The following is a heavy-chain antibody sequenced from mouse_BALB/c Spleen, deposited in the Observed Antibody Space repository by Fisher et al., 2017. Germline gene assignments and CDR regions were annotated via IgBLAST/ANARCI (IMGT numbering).Heavy chain of an antibody. Sequence: DRFTISRDNARNTLYLQMSSLRSEDTALYYCARHDTTATDAMDYWGQGTSVTVSS. CDR3: ARHDTTATDAMDY. D-gene: IGHD1-2*01. V-gene: IGHV5-9*02. J-gene: IGHJ4*01.